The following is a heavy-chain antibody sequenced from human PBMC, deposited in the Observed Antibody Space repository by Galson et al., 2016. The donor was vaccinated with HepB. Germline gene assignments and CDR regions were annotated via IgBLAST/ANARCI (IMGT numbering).Heavy chain of an antibody. J-gene: IGHJ6*02. D-gene: IGHD2-2*01. Sequence: SLRLSCAASGFTCSNYAMHWVRQAPGKGLEWVAGISYDGSYKYYAGSADSEKGRFTISRANSRNTIYVEMNSLRPADTAVYYCTRALGYCIRTTCYGADYTGGGMDVWGQGTTVIVSS. CDR1: GFTCSNYA. V-gene: IGHV3-30*03. CDR2: ISYDGSYK. CDR3: TRALGYCIRTTCYGADYTGGGMDV.